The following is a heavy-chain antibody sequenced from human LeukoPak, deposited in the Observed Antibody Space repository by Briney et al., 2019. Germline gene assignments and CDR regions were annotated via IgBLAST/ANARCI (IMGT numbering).Heavy chain of an antibody. CDR2: ISYDGSNK. J-gene: IGHJ4*02. V-gene: IGHV3-30*04. CDR3: ARDLGGYGYLYFDY. Sequence: GGSLRLSCAASGFTFSSYAMHWVRQAPGKGLEWVAVISYDGSNKYYADSVKGRFTISRDNSKSTLYLQMNSLRAEDTAVYYCARDLGGYGYLYFDYWGQGTLVTVSS. CDR1: GFTFSSYA. D-gene: IGHD5-18*01.